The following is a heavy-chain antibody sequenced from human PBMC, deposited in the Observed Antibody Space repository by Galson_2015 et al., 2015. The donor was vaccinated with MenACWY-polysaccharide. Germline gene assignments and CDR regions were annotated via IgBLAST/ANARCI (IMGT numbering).Heavy chain of an antibody. D-gene: IGHD1-26*01. CDR3: ARVRIVSRSFDY. Sequence: SLRLSCAASGFTFSNYHMNWVRQAPGKGLEWASYISSSSTIYYADSVKGRFTTSRDNAKNSLYLQMNSLRAEDTAVYYCARVRIVSRSFDYWGQGTLVTVSS. CDR2: ISSSSTI. V-gene: IGHV3-69-1*01. CDR1: GFTFSNYH. J-gene: IGHJ4*02.